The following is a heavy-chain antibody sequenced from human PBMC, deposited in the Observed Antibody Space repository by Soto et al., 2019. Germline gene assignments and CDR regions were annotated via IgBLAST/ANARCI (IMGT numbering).Heavy chain of an antibody. V-gene: IGHV4-39*01. CDR1: GASTDSTIHY. J-gene: IGHJ4*02. D-gene: IGHD3-9*01. CDR2: ISHSGST. Sequence: QLQLQESGPGLVKPSETLSLTCNVSGASTDSTIHYWAWIRQSPGKGLEWIGSISHSGSTHYNPSLRSRITISADKSKNHFSLTLTTVTPADTAVYFCARHMDYNILTGYFDWGQGTLVTVS. CDR3: ARHMDYNILTGYFD.